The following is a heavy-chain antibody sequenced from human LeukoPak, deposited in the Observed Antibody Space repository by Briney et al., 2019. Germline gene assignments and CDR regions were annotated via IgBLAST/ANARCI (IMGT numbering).Heavy chain of an antibody. CDR2: TYYRSKWYN. J-gene: IGHJ4*02. V-gene: IGHV6-1*01. D-gene: IGHD3-22*01. CDR1: GDTFSSNSAA. CDR3: ARDRSYDSSGYYSYFDY. Sequence: SQTLSLTCAISGDTFSSNSAAWNWIRQSPSRGLEWLVRTYYRSKWYNDYAVSVKSRITINPDTSKNQFSLQLNSVTPEDTAVYFCARDRSYDSSGYYSYFDYWGQGTLVTVSS.